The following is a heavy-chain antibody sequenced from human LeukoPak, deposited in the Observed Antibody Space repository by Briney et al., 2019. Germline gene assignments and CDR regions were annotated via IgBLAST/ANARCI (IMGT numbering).Heavy chain of an antibody. J-gene: IGHJ4*02. CDR3: AREWDDSSGYYNY. D-gene: IGHD3-22*01. CDR1: GFTVSSNY. Sequence: RGSLRLSCAASGFTVSSNYMSWARQAPGKGLEWVSVIYSGGSTYYADSVKGRFTISRDNSKNTLYLQMNSLRAEDTAVYYCAREWDDSSGYYNYWGQGTLVTVSS. CDR2: IYSGGST. V-gene: IGHV3-53*01.